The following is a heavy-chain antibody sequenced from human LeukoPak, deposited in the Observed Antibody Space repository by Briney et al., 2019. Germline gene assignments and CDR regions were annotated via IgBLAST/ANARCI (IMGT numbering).Heavy chain of an antibody. CDR2: IYYSGST. CDR1: GGSISSSSYY. D-gene: IGHD6-13*01. V-gene: IGHV4-39*01. J-gene: IGHJ4*02. CDR3: ARPPMEQLEPYGD. Sequence: PSETLSLTCTVSGGSISSSSYYWGWIRQPPGKGLEWIGSIYYSGSTYYNPPLKSRVTISVGTSKNQFSLKLSSVTAEDTAIYCCARPPMEQLEPYGDWGQGTLVTVSS.